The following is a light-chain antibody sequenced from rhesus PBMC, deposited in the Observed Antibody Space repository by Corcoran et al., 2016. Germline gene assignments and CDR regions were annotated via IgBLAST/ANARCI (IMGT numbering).Light chain of an antibody. CDR2: SGS. CDR1: QSLLSSNGYNS. J-gene: IGKJ4*01. Sequence: DIEMTQTPLSLPVILGEPASISCRSSQSLLSSNGYNSVNWFLQRPGQSPQLLIYSGSNRASGVPARLSGSGAGTEFTLKINRVEAEDVGIFYCMQVLEIPLTFGGGTKVEIK. V-gene: IGKV2-60*01. CDR3: MQVLEIPLT.